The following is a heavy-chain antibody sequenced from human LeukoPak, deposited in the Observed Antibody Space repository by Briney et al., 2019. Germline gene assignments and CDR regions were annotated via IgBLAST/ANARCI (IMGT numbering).Heavy chain of an antibody. Sequence: GGALILSCAASGFPFSSYGMSWMRQRPGKGVEWVSSISASGHTIFHVGSVKGRFTMCRDNSQNILKLQMKSLRVEDTAIYYCVGSGNSAHWGQGALGTVSS. CDR2: ISASGHTI. CDR1: GFPFSSYG. J-gene: IGHJ4*02. D-gene: IGHD1-7*01. CDR3: VGSGNSAH. V-gene: IGHV3-23*01.